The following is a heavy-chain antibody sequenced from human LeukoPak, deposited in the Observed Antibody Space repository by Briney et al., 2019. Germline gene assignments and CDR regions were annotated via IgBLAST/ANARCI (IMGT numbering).Heavy chain of an antibody. CDR2: IYHSGST. D-gene: IGHD3-3*01. CDR1: VGSISSSNW. J-gene: IGHJ3*02. V-gene: IGHV4-4*02. Sequence: PSETLSLTCAISVGSISSSNWWSWVRQPPGKGLEWIGEIYHSGSTNYSPSLKSRVTISVDKSKNQFSLKLSSVTAADTAVYYCARGAGEAAAPRVLRFLEWLSYDAFDIWGQGTMVTVSS. CDR3: ARGAGEAAAPRVLRFLEWLSYDAFDI.